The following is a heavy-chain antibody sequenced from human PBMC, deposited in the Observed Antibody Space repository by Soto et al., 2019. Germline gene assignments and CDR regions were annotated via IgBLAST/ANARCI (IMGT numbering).Heavy chain of an antibody. J-gene: IGHJ4*01. CDR1: GFALSTSGVG. V-gene: IGHV2-5*02. Sequence: QITLKESGPTLVKPTQTLTLTCTFSGFALSTSGVGVGWIRQPPGKALEWLALIYWDDDKRYSPSLKSRLSITTDTSKNQVVLTMTNLDPVDTATYYCAHRRPGACNITGCSGRYFDYWGHGTLVTVSS. CDR2: IYWDDDK. D-gene: IGHD2-2*01. CDR3: AHRRPGACNITGCSGRYFDY.